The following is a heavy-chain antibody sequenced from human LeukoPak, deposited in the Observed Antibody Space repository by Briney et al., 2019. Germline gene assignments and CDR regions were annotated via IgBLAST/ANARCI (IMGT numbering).Heavy chain of an antibody. CDR1: GGSISSSSYY. D-gene: IGHD6-13*01. CDR2: IYYSGST. V-gene: IGHV4-39*07. CDR3: ARDEKSSSWYYFDY. J-gene: IGHJ4*02. Sequence: PSETLSLTCTVSGGSISSSSYYWGWIRQPPGKGLEWIGSIYYSGSTYYNPSLKSRVTISVDTSKNQFSLKLSSVTAADTAVYYCARDEKSSSWYYFDYWGQGTLVTVSS.